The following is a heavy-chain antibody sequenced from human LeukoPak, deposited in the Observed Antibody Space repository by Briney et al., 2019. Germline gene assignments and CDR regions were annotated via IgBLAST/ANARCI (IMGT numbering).Heavy chain of an antibody. CDR1: GGSISSSSYY. CDR2: IYYSGST. V-gene: IGHV4-39*01. CDR3: ARQGIYDSSGYYYFDY. Sequence: SETLSLTCTVSGGSISSSSYYWGWIRQPPGKGLEWIGSIYYSGSTYYNPSLKSRVTISVDTSKNQFSLKLSSVTAADTAVYYCARQGIYDSSGYYYFDYWGQGTLVTVSS. J-gene: IGHJ4*02. D-gene: IGHD3-22*01.